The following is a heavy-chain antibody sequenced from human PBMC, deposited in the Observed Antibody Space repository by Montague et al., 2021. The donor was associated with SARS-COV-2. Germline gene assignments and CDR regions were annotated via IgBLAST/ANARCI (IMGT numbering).Heavy chain of an antibody. J-gene: IGHJ2*01. CDR3: ARQPLTTIILVVITQPRRYFDL. V-gene: IGHV4-39*01. Sequence: SETLSLTCTVSGGSISSSSYYWGWIRQPPGKGLEWIGSIYYSGSTYYNPSLKSRVTISVDTSKNQFSLKLSSVTAADTAVYYCARQPLTTIILVVITQPRRYFDLWGRGTLVTVSS. CDR1: GGSISSSSYY. CDR2: IYYSGST. D-gene: IGHD3-22*01.